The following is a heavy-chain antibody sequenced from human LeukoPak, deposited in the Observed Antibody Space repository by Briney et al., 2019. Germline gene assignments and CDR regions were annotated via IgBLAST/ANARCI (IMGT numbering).Heavy chain of an antibody. V-gene: IGHV4-61*01. D-gene: IGHD2-21*02. CDR3: ARDSSGGDWPRFDP. CDR2: IYYSGST. J-gene: IGHJ5*02. CDR1: GGSVSSGNYY. Sequence: SETLSLTCTVSGGSVSSGNYYWSWIRQPPGKGLEWIRYIYYSGSTYYNPSLRTRVTISVDRSKNQFFLNLISVTAADTAVYYCARDSSGGDWPRFDPWGQGTLVTVS.